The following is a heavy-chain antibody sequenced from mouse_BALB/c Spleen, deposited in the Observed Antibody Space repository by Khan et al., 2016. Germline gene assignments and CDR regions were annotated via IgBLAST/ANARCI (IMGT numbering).Heavy chain of an antibody. J-gene: IGHJ3*01. CDR3: ARGETWFAD. CDR1: GYSITSGYS. V-gene: IGHV3-1*02. CDR2: IHYSGST. Sequence: EVQLKESGPDLVKPSQSLSLTCTVTGYSITSGYSWHWIRQFPGNKLEWLCYIHYSGSTNYNPYLKSRISITRATSKNQLFLQLASVTTEDPATYYGARGETWFADWGQGTLVTVSA.